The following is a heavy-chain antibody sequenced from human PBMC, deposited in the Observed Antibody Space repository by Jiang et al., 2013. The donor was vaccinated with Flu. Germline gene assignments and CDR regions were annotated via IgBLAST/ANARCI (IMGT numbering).Heavy chain of an antibody. J-gene: IGHJ3*02. CDR2: INHSGST. D-gene: IGHD2-2*01. CDR1: GESFSGYY. CDR3: AGSAGRGGTSLSI. V-gene: IGHV4-34*01. Sequence: LLKPSETLSLTCAVHGESFSGYYWTWIRQPPGKGLEWIAEINHSGSTNYNPSLKSRLTISVDTSKNQFSLKLSSVTAADTAVYYCAGSAGRGGTSLSIWDQGTMVTVSS.